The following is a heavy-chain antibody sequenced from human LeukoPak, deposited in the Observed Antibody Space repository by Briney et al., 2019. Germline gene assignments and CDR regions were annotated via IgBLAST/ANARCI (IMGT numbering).Heavy chain of an antibody. CDR1: GGSISSSSHY. D-gene: IGHD5-12*01. CDR3: ARHAVVATGWFDP. V-gene: IGHV4-39*01. Sequence: PSETLSLTCTVSGGSISSSSHYWGWIRQPPGKGLEWIGSMYYRGSTYYNPSLKSRVTISVDTSKNQFSLKLSSVTAADTAVYYCARHAVVATGWFDPWGQGTLVTVSS. CDR2: MYYRGST. J-gene: IGHJ5*02.